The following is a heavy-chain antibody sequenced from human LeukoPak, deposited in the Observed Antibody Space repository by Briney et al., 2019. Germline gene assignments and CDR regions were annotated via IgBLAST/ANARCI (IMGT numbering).Heavy chain of an antibody. Sequence: SETLSLTCTVSGGSITSYYWSWIRQPAGKGLEWIGLIYSSGSTNYNPSLKSRVTMSVDTSKNQFSLKLSSVTAADTAVYYCARDLAYCSGGRCYSRWFDPWGQGTLVTVSS. D-gene: IGHD2-15*01. V-gene: IGHV4-4*07. CDR2: IYSSGST. CDR3: ARDLAYCSGGRCYSRWFDP. CDR1: GGSITSYY. J-gene: IGHJ5*02.